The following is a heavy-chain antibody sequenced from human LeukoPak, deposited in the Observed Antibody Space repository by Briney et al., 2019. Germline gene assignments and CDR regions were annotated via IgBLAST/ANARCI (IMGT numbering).Heavy chain of an antibody. CDR1: GASISTDY. CDR2: IYSSGST. Sequence: SETLSLTCTVSGASISTDYLSWIRQPAGKGLEWIGRIYSSGSTNYNPSLKSRITMSVDTCKNQFSLKLSSVTAADTAVYYCARDVYYGSGHDYGGQGTLVTVS. CDR3: ARDVYYGSGHDY. J-gene: IGHJ4*02. D-gene: IGHD3-10*01. V-gene: IGHV4-4*07.